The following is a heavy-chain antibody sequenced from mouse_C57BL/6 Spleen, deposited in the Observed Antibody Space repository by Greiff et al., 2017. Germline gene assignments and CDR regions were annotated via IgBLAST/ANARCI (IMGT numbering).Heavy chain of an antibody. CDR3: AREGNGNYVGYFGV. Sequence: QVQLQQPGTELVKPGASVKLSCKASGYTFTSYWMHWVKQRPGQGLEWIGNINPSNGGTNYNEKFKSKATLTVDKSSSTAYMRLSSLTSEDSAVYYCAREGNGNYVGYFGVWGTGTTVTVSS. J-gene: IGHJ1*03. D-gene: IGHD2-1*01. CDR1: GYTFTSYW. CDR2: INPSNGGT. V-gene: IGHV1-53*01.